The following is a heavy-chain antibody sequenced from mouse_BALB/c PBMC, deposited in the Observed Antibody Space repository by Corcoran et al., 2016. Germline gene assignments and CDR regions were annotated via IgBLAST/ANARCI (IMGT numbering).Heavy chain of an antibody. J-gene: IGHJ4*01. D-gene: IGHD1-1*01. CDR3: ARGGYGSSYGYYAMDY. V-gene: IGHV1S136*01. CDR2: INPYNDGT. Sequence: EVQLQQSGPELVKPGASVKMSCKASGYTFTSYVMHWVKQKPGQGLEWIGYINPYNDGTKYNEKFKGKATLTSDKSSSTAYMERSSLTSEDSAVYYCARGGYGSSYGYYAMDYWGQGTSVTVSS. CDR1: GYTFTSYV.